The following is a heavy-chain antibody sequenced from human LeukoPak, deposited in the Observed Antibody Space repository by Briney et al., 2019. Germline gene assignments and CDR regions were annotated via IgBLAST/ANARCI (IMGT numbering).Heavy chain of an antibody. CDR3: TTGKTVDYYFDY. Sequence: PGGSLRLSCAASGFTFSDAWMNWVRQAPGKGLEWVGRIKSKSDGGTTDYAAPVKGRFTISRDGSKDTLYLQMNSLKTEDTAMYYCTTGKTVDYYFDYWGQGTLVTVSS. CDR2: IKSKSDGGTT. CDR1: GFTFSDAW. V-gene: IGHV3-15*07. J-gene: IGHJ4*02.